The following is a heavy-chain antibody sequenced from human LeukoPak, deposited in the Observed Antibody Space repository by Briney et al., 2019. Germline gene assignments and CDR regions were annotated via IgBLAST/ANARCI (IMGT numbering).Heavy chain of an antibody. D-gene: IGHD4-23*01. J-gene: IGHJ6*03. Sequence: PGGTLRLSCAASGFTFSSYGMSWVRQAPGKGLEWVSAISGSGGSTYYADSVKGRFTISRDNSKNTLYLQMNSLRAEDTAVYYCAKSGNYYYYYMGVWGKGTTVTISS. CDR3: AKSGNYYYYYMGV. CDR2: ISGSGGST. CDR1: GFTFSSYG. V-gene: IGHV3-23*01.